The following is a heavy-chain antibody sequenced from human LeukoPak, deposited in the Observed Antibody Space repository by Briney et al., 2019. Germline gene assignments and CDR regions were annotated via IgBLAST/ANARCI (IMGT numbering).Heavy chain of an antibody. CDR2: ICSNGGST. V-gene: IGHV3-64*01. CDR3: ARGIYNWNGNWFDP. Sequence: PGGSLRLSCAASGITFSTYAMYWVRQAPGKGLEYVSAICSNGGSTYYASSVKGRFTISRDNSKNTVYLQMGSLRAEDMAVYYCARGIYNWNGNWFDPWGQGTLVSVSS. CDR1: GITFSTYA. D-gene: IGHD1-20*01. J-gene: IGHJ5*02.